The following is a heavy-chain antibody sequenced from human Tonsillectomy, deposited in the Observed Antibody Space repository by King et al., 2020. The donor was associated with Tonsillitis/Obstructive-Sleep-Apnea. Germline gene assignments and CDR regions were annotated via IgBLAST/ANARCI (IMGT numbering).Heavy chain of an antibody. J-gene: IGHJ4*02. CDR2: IKQDGSEK. D-gene: IGHD3-3*01. Sequence: VQLVESGGGLVQPGGSLRLSCAASGFTFSSYWMSWVRQAPGKGLEWVANIKQDGSEKYYVDSVKGRFTISRDNAKNSLYLQMNSLRAEDTAMYYCARGVTIFGVVIIFYYYFDYWGQGPLVTVSS. CDR3: ARGVTIFGVVIIFYYYFDY. V-gene: IGHV3-7*04. CDR1: GFTFSSYW.